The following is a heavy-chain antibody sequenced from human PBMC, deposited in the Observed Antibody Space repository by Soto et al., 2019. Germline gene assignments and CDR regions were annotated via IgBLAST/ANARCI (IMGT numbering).Heavy chain of an antibody. CDR1: GFSLSTSGVG. CDR2: IYWDDDK. J-gene: IGHJ5*02. V-gene: IGHV2-5*02. CDR3: ALNYYGSGSYYNVRWFDP. D-gene: IGHD3-10*01. Sequence: QITLKESGPTLVKPTQTLTLTCTFSGFSLSTSGVGVGWIRQPPGKALEWLALIYWDDDKRYSPSLKSRLTITKDTSKNQVVLTMTNMDPVDTATYYCALNYYGSGSYYNVRWFDPWGQGTLVTVSS.